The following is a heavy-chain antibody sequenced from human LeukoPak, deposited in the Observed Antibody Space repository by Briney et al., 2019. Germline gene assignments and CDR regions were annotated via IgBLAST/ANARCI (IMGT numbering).Heavy chain of an antibody. J-gene: IGHJ4*02. CDR1: GGSISSGPYF. CDR3: ARDRGSYSRTDTFDY. Sequence: SETLSLTCSVSGGSISSGPYFWSWIRQSPGQGLEWIGYIWPSGSTYYNPSLKSRVTISVDTSKNQFSLKLSSVTAADTAVYYCARDRGSYSRTDTFDYWGQGTLVTVSS. CDR2: IWPSGST. D-gene: IGHD1-26*01. V-gene: IGHV4-30-2*06.